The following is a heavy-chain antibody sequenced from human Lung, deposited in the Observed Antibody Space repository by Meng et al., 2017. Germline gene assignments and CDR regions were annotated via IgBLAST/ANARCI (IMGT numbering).Heavy chain of an antibody. D-gene: IGHD6-25*01. Sequence: GRVVDVGEDVKKPGAVVKVSSKVSGYTFPDYWLHWVRRARGQGLEWMGRINPKSGDTHYAQKFQARVTMTGDTSISTAYMELSGLRSDDTAMYYCARDEDISAAGKLFGDYWGQGTLVTVSS. CDR2: INPKSGDT. CDR1: GYTFPDYW. CDR3: ARDEDISAAGKLFGDY. J-gene: IGHJ4*02. V-gene: IGHV1-2*06.